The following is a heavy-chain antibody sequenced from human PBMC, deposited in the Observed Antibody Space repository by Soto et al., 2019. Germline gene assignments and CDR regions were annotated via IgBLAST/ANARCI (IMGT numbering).Heavy chain of an antibody. V-gene: IGHV3-9*01. Sequence: PGGSLRLSCAASGFTFDDYAMHWVRQAPGKGLEWVSGISWNSGSIGYADSVKGRFTISRDNAKNSLYLQMNSLRAEDTALYYCAKDRGYSYGSSAFDIWGQGTMVTVSS. CDR1: GFTFDDYA. J-gene: IGHJ3*02. D-gene: IGHD5-18*01. CDR2: ISWNSGSI. CDR3: AKDRGYSYGSSAFDI.